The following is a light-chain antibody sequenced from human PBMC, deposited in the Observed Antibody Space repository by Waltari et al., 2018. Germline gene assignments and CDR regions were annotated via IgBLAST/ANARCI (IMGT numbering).Light chain of an antibody. V-gene: IGKV3-20*01. Sequence: EIMLTQSPGTLSLSPGARATLSCRASQCISRFLAWYQQKPGQAPRLLIYDASTRATGIPDRFSGSGSGTDFSLTISRLEPEDIAVYYCQKYGSLPATFGQGTKVEIK. CDR1: QCISRF. CDR2: DAS. J-gene: IGKJ1*01. CDR3: QKYGSLPAT.